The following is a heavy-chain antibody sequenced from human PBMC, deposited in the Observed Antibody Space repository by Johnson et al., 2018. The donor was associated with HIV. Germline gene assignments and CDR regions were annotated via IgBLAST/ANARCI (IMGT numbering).Heavy chain of an antibody. V-gene: IGHV3-20*04. Sequence: VQLVESGGDLVKPGGSLRLSCTASGFTFSDFYMSWVRQAPGKGLEWVSGINWNGGSTGYADSVKGRFTISRDNAKNSLYLQMNSLRAEDTALYYCARGVSSGYYYGHAFDIWGQGTMVTVSS. CDR2: INWNGGST. CDR3: ARGVSSGYYYGHAFDI. CDR1: GFTFSDFY. J-gene: IGHJ3*02. D-gene: IGHD3-22*01.